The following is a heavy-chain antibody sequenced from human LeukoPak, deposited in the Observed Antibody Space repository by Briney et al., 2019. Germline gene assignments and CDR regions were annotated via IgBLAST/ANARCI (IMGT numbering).Heavy chain of an antibody. CDR1: GFTFSNYG. CDR2: IWYDGSKK. Sequence: PGGSLRLSCAAPGFTFSNYGIHWVRQAPAKGLEWGAVIWYDGSKKYFADSVKGRFTISRDNSKKTVYLQMNSLRVEDTAVYYCAKPSDYADYLPFDYWGRGTLVTVSS. CDR3: AKPSDYADYLPFDY. D-gene: IGHD4-17*01. J-gene: IGHJ4*02. V-gene: IGHV3-33*06.